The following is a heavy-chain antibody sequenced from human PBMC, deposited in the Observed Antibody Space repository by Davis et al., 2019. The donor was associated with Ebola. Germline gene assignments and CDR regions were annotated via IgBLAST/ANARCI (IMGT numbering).Heavy chain of an antibody. Sequence: GGSLRLSCAASGHGFTFSAYGMHWVRQAPGKGLEWVAVISYDGSNKYYADSVKGRFTISRDNSKNTLYLQMNSLRAEDTAVYYCAKDPVSSSWYGEYIQDWGQGTLVTVSS. V-gene: IGHV3-30*19. J-gene: IGHJ1*01. CDR3: AKDPVSSSWYGEYIQD. CDR2: ISYDGSNK. D-gene: IGHD6-13*01. CDR1: GHGFTFSAYG.